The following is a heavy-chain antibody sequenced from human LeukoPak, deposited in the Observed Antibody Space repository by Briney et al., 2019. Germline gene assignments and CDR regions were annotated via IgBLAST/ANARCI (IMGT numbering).Heavy chain of an antibody. Sequence: SETLSLTCAVSGGSISSSNWWSWIRQHPGKGLEWIGYIYYSGSTYYNPSLKSRVTISVDTSKNQFSLKLSSVTAADTAVYYCARDYGREDAFDIWGQGTMVTVSS. J-gene: IGHJ3*02. CDR2: IYYSGST. V-gene: IGHV4-31*11. CDR3: ARDYGREDAFDI. D-gene: IGHD1-1*01. CDR1: GGSISSSNW.